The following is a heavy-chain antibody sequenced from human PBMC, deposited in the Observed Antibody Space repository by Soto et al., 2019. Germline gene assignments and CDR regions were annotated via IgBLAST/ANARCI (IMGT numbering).Heavy chain of an antibody. CDR2: ISAYNGNT. CDR3: PSDPPPPDY. CDR1: GYTFASYA. V-gene: IGHV1-18*01. Sequence: QVQLVQSGAEVKKPGASVKVSCKASGYTFASYAISWMRQAPGQGLEWMGWISAYNGNTNYAQKLQGRVTMTTDTATSTAYMELRSRSSAATAVHYCPSDPPPPDYWGQGTLVTVSS. J-gene: IGHJ4*02.